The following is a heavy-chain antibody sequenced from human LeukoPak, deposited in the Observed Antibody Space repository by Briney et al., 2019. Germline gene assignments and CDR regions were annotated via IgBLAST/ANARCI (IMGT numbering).Heavy chain of an antibody. D-gene: IGHD5-12*01. CDR1: GYTLISYS. J-gene: IGHJ4*02. V-gene: IGHV7-4-1*02. CDR2: INTNTGIP. Sequence: ASVKVSCKASGYTLISYSINWVRQAPGQGLEWMGWINTNTGIPTYAQGFTGRFVFSLDTSVSTAYLQINSLKAEDTAVYYCARGAFGGYDFASSDCWGQGTLVTVSS. CDR3: ARGAFGGYDFASSDC.